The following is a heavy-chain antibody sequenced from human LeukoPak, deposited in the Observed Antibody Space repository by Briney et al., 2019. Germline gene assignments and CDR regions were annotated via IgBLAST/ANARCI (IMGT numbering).Heavy chain of an antibody. Sequence: GGSLRLSCAASGFTFSSYWMSWVRQAPGKGLEWVANIKQDGSEKYYVDSVKGRFTISRDNAKNSLYLQMNSLRAEDTAVYYCARRSSSTSCYTRDFDYWGQGTLVTVSS. CDR3: ARRSSSTSCYTRDFDY. J-gene: IGHJ4*02. D-gene: IGHD2-2*02. CDR1: GFTFSSYW. V-gene: IGHV3-7*01. CDR2: IKQDGSEK.